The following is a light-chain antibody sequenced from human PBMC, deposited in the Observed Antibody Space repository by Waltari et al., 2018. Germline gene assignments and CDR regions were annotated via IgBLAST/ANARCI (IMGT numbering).Light chain of an antibody. Sequence: EIVLTQSPGTLSLSPGERATLSCRASQSVSSSYLAWYQQKPGQAPRLLIYGSSTRATGIPDRFSDSGSGTDFTLTISRLEPEDFAVYYCHQYGSSPQTFGQGTKLEIK. J-gene: IGKJ2*01. CDR2: GSS. CDR3: HQYGSSPQT. V-gene: IGKV3-20*01. CDR1: QSVSSSY.